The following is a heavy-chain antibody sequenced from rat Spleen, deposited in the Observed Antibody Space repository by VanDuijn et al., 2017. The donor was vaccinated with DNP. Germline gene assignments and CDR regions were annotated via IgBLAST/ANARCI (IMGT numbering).Heavy chain of an antibody. CDR3: ARGLNYGGYNYYWYFDF. D-gene: IGHD1-11*01. CDR2: IGYSGST. Sequence: EVQLQESGPGLVKPSQSLSLTCSVTGYSITSNYWGWIRKFPGNKMECMAYIGYSGSTGYNPSLKSRISITRDTSKNHFFLQLNSVTTEDTATYYCARGLNYGGYNYYWYFDFWGPGTMVTVSS. J-gene: IGHJ1*01. CDR1: GYSITSNY. V-gene: IGHV3-1*01.